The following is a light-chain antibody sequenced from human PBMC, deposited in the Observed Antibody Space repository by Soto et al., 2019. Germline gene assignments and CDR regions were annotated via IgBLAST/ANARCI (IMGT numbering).Light chain of an antibody. Sequence: QSVLTQPPSASGSPGQSVTISCAGTSSDVGGYNYVSWYQQYPGKVPRLMIYEVNKRPSGVPDRFSGSKSGNTASLTVSGLQPEDEADYYCTSYAGGNNVFGTGTKLNVL. J-gene: IGLJ1*01. CDR1: SSDVGGYNY. CDR2: EVN. V-gene: IGLV2-8*01. CDR3: TSYAGGNNV.